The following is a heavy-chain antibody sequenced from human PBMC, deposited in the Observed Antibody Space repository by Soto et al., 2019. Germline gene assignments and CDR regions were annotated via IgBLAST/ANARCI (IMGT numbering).Heavy chain of an antibody. V-gene: IGHV3-30-3*01. CDR2: ISYDGNNR. Sequence: QVQLVESGGGVVQPGRSLRLSCAASAFSFSYYSMLWVRQAPGKGLEWVALISYDGNNRYYADSVKGRFTISRDNSKNTLYLQMNTQRPDDTAVYYCARAGGGHSAYWHFDLWGRGTLVTVSS. J-gene: IGHJ2*01. D-gene: IGHD2-21*02. CDR1: AFSFSYYS. CDR3: ARAGGGHSAYWHFDL.